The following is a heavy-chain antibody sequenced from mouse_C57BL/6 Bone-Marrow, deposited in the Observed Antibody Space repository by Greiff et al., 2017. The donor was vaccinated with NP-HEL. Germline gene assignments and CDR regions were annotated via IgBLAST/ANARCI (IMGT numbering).Heavy chain of an antibody. CDR2: IYPRSGNT. CDR1: GYTFTSYG. CDR3: ARGGYGSSGY. D-gene: IGHD1-1*01. J-gene: IGHJ2*01. V-gene: IGHV1-81*01. Sequence: QVQLKESGAELARPGASVKLSCKASGYTFTSYGISWVKQRTGQGLEWIGEIYPRSGNTYYNEKFKGKATLTADKSSSTAYMELRSLTSEDSAVYFCARGGYGSSGYWGQGTTLTVSS.